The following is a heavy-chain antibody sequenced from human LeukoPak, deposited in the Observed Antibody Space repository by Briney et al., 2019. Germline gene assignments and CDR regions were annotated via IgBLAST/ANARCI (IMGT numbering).Heavy chain of an antibody. Sequence: GGSLRLSCAASGFTFSSYAMNWVRQAPGKGLEWVSTISGSGGTTYYADSVKGRFTISRDNSKNTLYLQMNSLRAEDTAIYYCAKGNPIPYSSSWYQHWGQGTLVTVSS. CDR3: AKGNPIPYSSSWYQH. CDR1: GFTFSSYA. D-gene: IGHD6-13*01. CDR2: ISGSGGTT. J-gene: IGHJ1*01. V-gene: IGHV3-23*01.